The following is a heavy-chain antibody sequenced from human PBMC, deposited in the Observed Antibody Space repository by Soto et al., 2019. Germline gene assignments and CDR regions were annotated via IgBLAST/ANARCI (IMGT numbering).Heavy chain of an antibody. CDR3: ASIKDTATVADY. V-gene: IGHV1-18*01. CDR2: ISAYNGNT. Sequence: QVQLVQSGAEVKKPGASVKVSCKASGYTFTSYGISWVRQAPGQGLEWMGWISAYNGNTNYAQKLQGRVTMTTDTSTSTAYMELRSLGSGDTSVYSCASIKDTATVADYWGSEPGSPSPQ. D-gene: IGHD5-18*01. CDR1: GYTFTSYG. J-gene: IGHJ4*02.